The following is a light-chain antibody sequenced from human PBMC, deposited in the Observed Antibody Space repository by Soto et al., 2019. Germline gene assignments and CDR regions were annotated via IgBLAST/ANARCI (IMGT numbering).Light chain of an antibody. CDR2: DAS. CDR1: QSVSSY. CDR3: QQRSNWPYT. Sequence: EIVLTQSPATLSLSPGERATLSCMASQSVSSYLAWYQQKPGQAPRLLIYDASNRATGIPARFSGSGSGTDFTPTISSLEPEDFAVSYCQQRSNWPYTFGQGTKLDIK. V-gene: IGKV3-11*01. J-gene: IGKJ2*01.